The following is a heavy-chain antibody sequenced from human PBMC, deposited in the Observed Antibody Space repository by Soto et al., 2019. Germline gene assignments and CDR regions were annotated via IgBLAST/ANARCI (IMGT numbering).Heavy chain of an antibody. D-gene: IGHD3-3*01. J-gene: IGHJ6*02. V-gene: IGHV4-30-4*01. CDR3: ARDRDFWSGYFSYYGMDV. CDR1: GGSISSGDYY. CDR2: IYYSGST. Sequence: SETLSLTCTVSGGSISSGDYYWSWIRQPPGKGLEWIGYIYYSGSTYYNPSPKSRVTISVDTSKNQFSLKLSSVTAADTAVYYCARDRDFWSGYFSYYGMDVWGQGTTVTVSS.